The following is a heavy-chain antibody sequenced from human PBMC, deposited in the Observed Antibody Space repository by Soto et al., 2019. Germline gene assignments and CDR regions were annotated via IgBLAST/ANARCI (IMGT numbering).Heavy chain of an antibody. D-gene: IGHD2-15*01. Sequence: AGGSLRLSCAASGFTFSDYYMSWIRQAPGKGLEWVSYISSSSSYTNYADSVKGRFTISRDNAKNSLYLKMNSLRAEDTAVYYCAREYCSGGSCYGDAFDIWGQGTMVTVSS. CDR1: GFTFSDYY. V-gene: IGHV3-11*05. J-gene: IGHJ3*02. CDR2: ISSSSSYT. CDR3: AREYCSGGSCYGDAFDI.